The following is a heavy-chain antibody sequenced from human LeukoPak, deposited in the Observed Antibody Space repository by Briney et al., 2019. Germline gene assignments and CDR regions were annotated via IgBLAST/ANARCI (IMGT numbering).Heavy chain of an antibody. D-gene: IGHD3-3*01. V-gene: IGHV3-53*01. CDR2: TYSGGST. CDR1: GFTVSSNY. CDR3: AKEYYDFWSGYPHDY. J-gene: IGHJ4*02. Sequence: PGGSLRLSCAASGFTVSSNYMSWVRQAPGKGLEWVSVTYSGGSTYYADSVKGRFTISRDNSKNTLYLQMNSLRAEDTAVYYCAKEYYDFWSGYPHDYWGQGTLVTVSS.